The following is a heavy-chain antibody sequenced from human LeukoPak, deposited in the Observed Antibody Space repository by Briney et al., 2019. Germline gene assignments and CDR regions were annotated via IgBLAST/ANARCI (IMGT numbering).Heavy chain of an antibody. CDR1: GGSIVLYH. D-gene: IGHD3-10*01. CDR3: ARDRAAGSDWLDP. CDR2: VYYNGST. J-gene: IGHJ5*02. Sequence: PSETLSLTCTISGGSIVLYHWTWIRPPPGKGLEWIGYVYYNGSTKYNLSLKSRVTISIDTSKNQFSLKLNSLTEADSAVYYCARDRAAGSDWLDPWGQGTLVTVSS. V-gene: IGHV4-59*01.